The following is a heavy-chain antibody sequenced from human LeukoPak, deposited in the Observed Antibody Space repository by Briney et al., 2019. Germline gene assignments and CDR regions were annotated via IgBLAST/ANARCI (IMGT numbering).Heavy chain of an antibody. CDR3: ATMIRGEN. Sequence: GGSLRLSCAASGFSFSSYSMNWVRQAPGKGLEWVSYISSSGSNIYYADSVKGRFTISRDNAKNSLYLQMSSLRDEDTAVYYCATMIRGENWGQGTLVSVSS. CDR2: ISSSGSNI. V-gene: IGHV3-48*02. D-gene: IGHD3-10*01. J-gene: IGHJ4*02. CDR1: GFSFSSYS.